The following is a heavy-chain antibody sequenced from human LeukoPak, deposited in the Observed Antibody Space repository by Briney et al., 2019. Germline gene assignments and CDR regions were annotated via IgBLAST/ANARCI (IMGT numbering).Heavy chain of an antibody. CDR2: VYFSGNT. Sequence: SETLSLTCTVSGGSMSSYYWTWIRQAPGRGLEWIGYVYFSGNTNYNPSLKSRVTISLDTSKNQFSLKLSSVTAADTAVYYCARDLYGSGHFLMESPWGQGTLVTVSS. J-gene: IGHJ5*02. V-gene: IGHV4-59*01. CDR3: ARDLYGSGHFLMESP. CDR1: GGSMSSYY. D-gene: IGHD3-10*01.